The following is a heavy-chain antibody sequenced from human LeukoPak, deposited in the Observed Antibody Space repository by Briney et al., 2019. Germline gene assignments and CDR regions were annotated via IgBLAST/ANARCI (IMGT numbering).Heavy chain of an antibody. J-gene: IGHJ4*02. Sequence: SETLSLTCTVSGGSISSSSYYWGWIRQPPGKGLEWIGSIYYSGSTYYNPSLKSRVTISVDTSKNQFSLKLSSVTAADTAVYYCGRRYIVAGTTYWGQGTLVTVSS. V-gene: IGHV4-39*01. CDR1: GGSISSSSYY. D-gene: IGHD5-12*01. CDR3: GRRYIVAGTTY. CDR2: IYYSGST.